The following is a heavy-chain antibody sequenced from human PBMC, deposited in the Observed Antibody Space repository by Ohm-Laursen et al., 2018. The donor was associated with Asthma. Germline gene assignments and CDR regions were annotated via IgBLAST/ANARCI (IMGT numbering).Heavy chain of an antibody. CDR2: GGSYYDGGPK. J-gene: IGHJ4*02. D-gene: IGHD3-3*01. V-gene: IGHV3-30-3*01. Sequence: SLRLSCAASGFTFSSYAMHWVRQAPGKGLEWVAVGGSYYDGGPKYYADSVNGRFTVSRDDSKNTLYLQMNSLRPDDTAVYYCARDVMEWYLPAFDFWGQGTLVTVSS. CDR1: GFTFSSYA. CDR3: ARDVMEWYLPAFDF.